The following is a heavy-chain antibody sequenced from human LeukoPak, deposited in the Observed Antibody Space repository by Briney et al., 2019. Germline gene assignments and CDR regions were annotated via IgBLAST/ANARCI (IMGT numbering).Heavy chain of an antibody. CDR2: IYTDGST. CDR1: GVTVGNNF. J-gene: IGHJ4*02. CDR3: ARLPAY. Sequence: GSLRLSCAASGVTVGNNFMTWVRQAPGEGLEWVSVIYTDGSTYYADSVKGRFTISRDNSKNTLFLQMNSLRPEDTAVYYCARLPAYWGQGTLVTVSS. V-gene: IGHV3-66*02.